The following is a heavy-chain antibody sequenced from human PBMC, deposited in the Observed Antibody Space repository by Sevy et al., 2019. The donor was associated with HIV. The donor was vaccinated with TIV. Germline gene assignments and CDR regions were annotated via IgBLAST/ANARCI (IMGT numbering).Heavy chain of an antibody. Sequence: ASVKVSCKASGYTFTSYDINWVRQATGQGLEWMGWMNPNSGNTGYAQKFQGRVTITRNTSISTAYMELSSLRSEDTAVYYCARGGSGAIYYGMYVWGQGTTVTVSS. D-gene: IGHD3-10*01. V-gene: IGHV1-8*03. J-gene: IGHJ6*02. CDR3: ARGGSGAIYYGMYV. CDR1: GYTFTSYD. CDR2: MNPNSGNT.